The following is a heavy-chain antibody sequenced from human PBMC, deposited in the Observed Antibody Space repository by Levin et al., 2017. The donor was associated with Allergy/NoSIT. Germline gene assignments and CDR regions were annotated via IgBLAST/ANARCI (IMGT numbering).Heavy chain of an antibody. CDR2: IHGGGTT. D-gene: IGHD2-15*01. V-gene: IGHV3-66*01. Sequence: PGGSLRLSCAASGFSVSSNHMSWVRQAPGRGLESVSIIHGGGTTYYTDSVKGRFTISRDNSKNTLYLQMNNLRAEDTAVYYCAGGYCNDGRCEASDSWGQGTIVTVSS. CDR3: AGGYCNDGRCEASDS. CDR1: GFSVSSNH. J-gene: IGHJ3*02.